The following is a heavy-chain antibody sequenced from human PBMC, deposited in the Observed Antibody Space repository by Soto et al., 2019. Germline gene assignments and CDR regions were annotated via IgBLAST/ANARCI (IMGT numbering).Heavy chain of an antibody. D-gene: IGHD3-22*01. Sequence: PGGSLRLSCAASGFTFSSYIMNWVRQAPGKGLEWVSYISSSSSTIYYADSVKGRFTISRDNAKNSLYLQMNSLRAEDTAVYYCARAFYYYDSSGLDAPIIDYWGQGTLVTVLL. V-gene: IGHV3-48*01. CDR1: GFTFSSYI. CDR3: ARAFYYYDSSGLDAPIIDY. J-gene: IGHJ4*02. CDR2: ISSSSSTI.